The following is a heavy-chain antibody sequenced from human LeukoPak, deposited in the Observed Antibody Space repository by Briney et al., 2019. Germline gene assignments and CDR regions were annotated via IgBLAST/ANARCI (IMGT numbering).Heavy chain of an antibody. CDR2: VYYSGST. CDR3: AGKIRDSEVDY. J-gene: IGHJ4*02. D-gene: IGHD3-10*01. V-gene: IGHV4-61*01. CDR1: GGSVNSGSYH. Sequence: PSETLSLTCTVSGGSVNSGSYHWGWIRQPPGKGLEWIGVVYYSGSTSYNPSLKSRVTISLDTSKNQFSLNLSSVTAADTAVYYCAGKIRDSEVDYWGQGTLVTVSS.